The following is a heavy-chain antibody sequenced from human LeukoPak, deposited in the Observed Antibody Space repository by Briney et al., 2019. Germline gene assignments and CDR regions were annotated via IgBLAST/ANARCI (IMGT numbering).Heavy chain of an antibody. D-gene: IGHD6-13*01. CDR1: GYSFTNYW. V-gene: IGHV5-51*01. Sequence: GESLKISCKSSGYSFTNYWIGWVRQMPGKGLEWMGIIYPGDSDTRYSPSFQGQVTISADKSISTAYLQWSSLKASDTAIYYCAREYSSSWFAWGQGTLVTVSS. CDR3: AREYSSSWFA. J-gene: IGHJ5*02. CDR2: IYPGDSDT.